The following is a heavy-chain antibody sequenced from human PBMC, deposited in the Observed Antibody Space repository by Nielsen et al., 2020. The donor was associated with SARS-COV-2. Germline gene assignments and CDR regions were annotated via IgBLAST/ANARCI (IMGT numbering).Heavy chain of an antibody. V-gene: IGHV4-30-4*01. CDR3: AARLYYGSGRALGY. CDR1: GASVSRGEYY. D-gene: IGHD3-10*01. CDR2: IYYSGSI. Sequence: SETLSLTCTVSGASVSRGEYYWNWAHQPPGKGLEWIGFIYYSGSIKYNPSLKSRLTISLDTSRNQCSLRLNSVTAADTAMYYCAARLYYGSGRALGYWGQGTLVTVSS. J-gene: IGHJ4*02.